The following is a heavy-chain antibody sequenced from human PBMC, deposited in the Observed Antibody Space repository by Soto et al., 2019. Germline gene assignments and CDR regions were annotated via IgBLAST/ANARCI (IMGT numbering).Heavy chain of an antibody. Sequence: SETLSLTCAVYGGYFSGYYWSWIRQPPGKGLEWIGEINHSGSTNYNPSLKSRVTISVDTSKNQFSLKLSSVTAADTAVYYCARGLMVRGLTDYWGQGTLVTVSS. CDR1: GGYFSGYY. CDR2: INHSGST. J-gene: IGHJ4*02. D-gene: IGHD3-10*01. CDR3: ARGLMVRGLTDY. V-gene: IGHV4-34*01.